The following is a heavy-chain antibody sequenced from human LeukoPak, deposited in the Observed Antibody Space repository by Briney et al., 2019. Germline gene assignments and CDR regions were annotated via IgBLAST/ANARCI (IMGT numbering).Heavy chain of an antibody. D-gene: IGHD3-9*01. CDR1: GGTFSSYA. V-gene: IGHV1-2*02. Sequence: ASVKVSCKASGGTFSSYAISWVRQAPGQGLEWMGWINPNSGGTNYAQKFQGRVTMTRDTSISTAYMELSRLRSDDTAVYYCARSHNRYFDWLLWALSSWFDPWGQGTLATVSS. CDR2: INPNSGGT. CDR3: ARSHNRYFDWLLWALSSWFDP. J-gene: IGHJ5*02.